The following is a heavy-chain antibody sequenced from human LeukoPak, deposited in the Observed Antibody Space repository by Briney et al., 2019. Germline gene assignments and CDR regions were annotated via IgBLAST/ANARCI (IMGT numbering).Heavy chain of an antibody. V-gene: IGHV5-51*01. Sequence: GESLKISWKASGYSFTSYWIGWVRQMPGKGLEWMGIIDPSDSETRYTPSFQGQVTISVDKSLTTADLQWNSLKASDTAMYYCARQTAMGRSGDYWGQGTLVTVPS. CDR2: IDPSDSET. D-gene: IGHD5-18*01. CDR3: ARQTAMGRSGDY. CDR1: GYSFTSYW. J-gene: IGHJ4*02.